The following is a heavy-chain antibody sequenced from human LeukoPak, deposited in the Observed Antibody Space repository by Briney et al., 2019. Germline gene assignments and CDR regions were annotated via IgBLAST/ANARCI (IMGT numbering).Heavy chain of an antibody. V-gene: IGHV3-30*04. J-gene: IGHJ4*02. Sequence: GGSLRLSCAASGFTFSSYAMHWVRQAPGKGLEWVAVISYDGSNKYYADSVKGRFTISRDNSKKTLYLQMNSLRPEDTAVYYCAKDFSVYYYDSRALDYWGQGTLVTVSS. CDR2: ISYDGSNK. CDR1: GFTFSSYA. CDR3: AKDFSVYYYDSRALDY. D-gene: IGHD3-22*01.